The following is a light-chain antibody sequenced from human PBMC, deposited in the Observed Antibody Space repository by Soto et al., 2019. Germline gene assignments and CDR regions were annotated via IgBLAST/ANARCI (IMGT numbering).Light chain of an antibody. CDR2: DVN. Sequence: QSVLTQPASVSGSPGQSITISCTGTSSDVVGYDYVSWYQQLPGKAPKLMIYDVNNRPSGVSNRFSGSKSGNTASLTISGLQAEDEADYYCSSYTGTSTFVFGGGTKVTVL. CDR3: SSYTGTSTFV. CDR1: SSDVVGYDY. V-gene: IGLV2-14*01. J-gene: IGLJ1*01.